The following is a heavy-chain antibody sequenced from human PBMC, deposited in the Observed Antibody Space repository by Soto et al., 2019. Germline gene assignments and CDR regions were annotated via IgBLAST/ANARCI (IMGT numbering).Heavy chain of an antibody. V-gene: IGHV4-30-4*01. Sequence: QVQLQESGPGLVKPSQTLFLICAVYGGSISSGDYYWSWIRQPPGKGLEWIGYIYYSGSTYYNPSLKSRVTISVDTSKNQFSLKLSSVTDADTAVYYCARSHRHYGMDVWGQATTVTVSS. CDR2: IYYSGST. J-gene: IGHJ6*02. CDR3: ARSHRHYGMDV. CDR1: GGSISSGDYY.